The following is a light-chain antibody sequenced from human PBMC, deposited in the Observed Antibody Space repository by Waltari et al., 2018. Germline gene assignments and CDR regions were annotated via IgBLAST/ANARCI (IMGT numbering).Light chain of an antibody. CDR3: LLYYGGAQLWV. J-gene: IGLJ3*02. CDR2: STS. CDR1: TGAATSGYF. V-gene: IGLV7-43*01. Sequence: QTVVTQEPSLTVSPGGTVTLTCASSTGAATSGYFPTSFQQKPGQAPRPLIYSTSNKHSWTPARFSGSLLGGKAALTLSGVQPEDEAEYYCLLYYGGAQLWVFGGGTKLTVL.